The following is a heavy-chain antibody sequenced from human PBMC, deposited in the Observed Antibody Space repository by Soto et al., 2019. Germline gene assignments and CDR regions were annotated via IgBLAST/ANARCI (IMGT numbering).Heavy chain of an antibody. CDR2: IVVGSGNT. D-gene: IGHD3-3*01. V-gene: IGHV1-58*01. CDR1: GFTFTSSA. CDR3: AAYDLSWSGYFAYYGMDV. J-gene: IGHJ6*02. Sequence: SVKVSCKASGFTFTSSAVQWVRQARGQRLEWIGRIVVGSGNTNYAQKFQERVTITRDMSTSTSYLELSSLRSEDTAVYYCAAYDLSWSGYFAYYGMDVWGQGTTVTVSS.